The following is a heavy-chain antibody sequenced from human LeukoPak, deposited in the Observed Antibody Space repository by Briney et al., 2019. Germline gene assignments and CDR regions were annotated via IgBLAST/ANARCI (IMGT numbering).Heavy chain of an antibody. V-gene: IGHV4-38-2*01. Sequence: SETLSLTCAVSHYSISSGYSWGWIRQPPEKGLEWIGSIYHSGSASYNPSLKSRVTMSVDTSKNQFSLKLSSVTAADTAVYYCAKGYCSSTSCPADYWGQGILVTVSS. D-gene: IGHD2-2*01. CDR3: AKGYCSSTSCPADY. CDR2: IYHSGSA. CDR1: HYSISSGYS. J-gene: IGHJ4*02.